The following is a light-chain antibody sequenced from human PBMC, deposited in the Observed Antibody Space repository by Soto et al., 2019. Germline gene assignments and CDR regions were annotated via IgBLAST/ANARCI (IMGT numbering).Light chain of an antibody. Sequence: EIVLTQSPGTLSLSPGERATLSCRASQSVASNNLACYHQKPGQSPRLLIYGASSRATGIPDRFTGSGSGTDFILTISRLEPEDFAVYYCQQYGSSPRTFGQGTKVDI. CDR3: QQYGSSPRT. CDR2: GAS. J-gene: IGKJ1*01. V-gene: IGKV3-20*01. CDR1: QSVASNN.